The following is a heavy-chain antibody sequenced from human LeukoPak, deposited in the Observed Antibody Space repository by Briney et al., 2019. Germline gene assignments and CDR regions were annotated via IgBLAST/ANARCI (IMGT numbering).Heavy chain of an antibody. V-gene: IGHV4-34*01. CDR2: INHSGST. D-gene: IGHD6-19*01. J-gene: IGHJ5*02. CDR1: GGSFSGYY. Sequence: SETLSLTCAVYGGSFSGYYWSWIGQPPGKGLEWIGEINHSGSTNYNPSLKSRVTISVDTSKNQFSLKLSSVTAADTAVYYCARDGDSSGTAGWFDPWGQGTLVTVSS. CDR3: ARDGDSSGTAGWFDP.